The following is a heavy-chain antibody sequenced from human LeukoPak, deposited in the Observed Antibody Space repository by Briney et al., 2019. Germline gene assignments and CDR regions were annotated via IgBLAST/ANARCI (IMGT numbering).Heavy chain of an antibody. V-gene: IGHV1-2*02. J-gene: IGHJ4*02. Sequence: ASVKVSCKASGYNFVTYGITWVRQAPGQGLEWMGWINPNSGVTNYAQKFQGRVTMTRDTSISTAYMELSRLRSDDTAVYYCARDPEQAGSYYWYYFDYWGQGTLVTVSS. CDR2: INPNSGVT. D-gene: IGHD3-10*01. CDR1: GYNFVTYG. CDR3: ARDPEQAGSYYWYYFDY.